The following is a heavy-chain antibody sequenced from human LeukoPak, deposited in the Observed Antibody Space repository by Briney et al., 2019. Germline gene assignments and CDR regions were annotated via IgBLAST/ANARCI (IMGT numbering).Heavy chain of an antibody. V-gene: IGHV5-10-1*01. D-gene: IGHD4-17*01. CDR3: ARVSMTTVIDFDY. CDR1: GYSFTNYW. J-gene: IGHJ4*02. Sequence: GESLKISCQGSGYSFTNYWINWVRQMPGKGLEWMGRIDPSDSYINYSPSFQGHVNISADKSISTAYLQWSSLKASDTAMYYCARVSMTTVIDFDYWGQGTLVTVSS. CDR2: IDPSDSYI.